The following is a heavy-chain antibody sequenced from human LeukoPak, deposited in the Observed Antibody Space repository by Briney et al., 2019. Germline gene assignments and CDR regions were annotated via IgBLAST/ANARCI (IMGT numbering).Heavy chain of an antibody. CDR1: GFTFDDYG. D-gene: IGHD2-8*01. CDR2: ISSSGDTI. Sequence: GGSLRLSCAASGFTFDDYGMSWVRQAPGKGLEWISYISSSGDTIYYADSVKGRFTISRDNAKNSLYLQMNSLRAEDTALYYCARNWANRYFDYWGQGTLVTVSS. J-gene: IGHJ4*02. V-gene: IGHV3-48*03. CDR3: ARNWANRYFDY.